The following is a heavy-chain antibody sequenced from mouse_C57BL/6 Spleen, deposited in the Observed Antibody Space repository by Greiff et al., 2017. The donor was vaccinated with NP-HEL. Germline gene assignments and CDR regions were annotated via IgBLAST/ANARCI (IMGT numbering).Heavy chain of an antibody. CDR2: ISDGGSYT. Sequence: EVKVVESGGGLVKPGGSLKLSCAASGFTFSSYAMSWVRQTPEKRLEWVATISDGGSYTYYPDNVKGRFTISRDNAKNNLYLQMSHLKSEDTAMYYCARVLSFDYWGQGTTLTVSS. CDR1: GFTFSSYA. CDR3: ARVLSFDY. V-gene: IGHV5-4*03. J-gene: IGHJ2*01.